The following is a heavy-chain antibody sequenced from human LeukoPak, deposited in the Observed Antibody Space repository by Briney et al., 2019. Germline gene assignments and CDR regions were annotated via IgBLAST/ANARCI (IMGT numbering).Heavy chain of an antibody. V-gene: IGHV3-23*01. J-gene: IGHJ4*02. Sequence: GGSLRLSCAASGFTFSSYAMSWLRQAPGKGLEWVSAISGSGGRTYYADPVKGRFTISRDNSKNTLYLQMNSLRAEDTAVYYCAKGAMVRGVIRYYFDYWGQGTLVTVSS. CDR2: ISGSGGRT. CDR1: GFTFSSYA. D-gene: IGHD3-10*01. CDR3: AKGAMVRGVIRYYFDY.